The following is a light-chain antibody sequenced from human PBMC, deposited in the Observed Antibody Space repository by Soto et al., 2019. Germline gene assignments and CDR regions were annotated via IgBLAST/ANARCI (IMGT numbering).Light chain of an antibody. V-gene: IGLV2-14*01. CDR3: GSSTGSIYV. J-gene: IGLJ1*01. CDR2: EVS. CDR1: SSDVGGYKF. Sequence: QSVLTQPASVSGSPGQSITISCTGTSSDVGGYKFVSWYQQHPGEAPKLMIYEVSNRPSGVSSRFSGSKSGNTASLTISGLQAEDEADYYCGSSTGSIYVFGNGKKVTVL.